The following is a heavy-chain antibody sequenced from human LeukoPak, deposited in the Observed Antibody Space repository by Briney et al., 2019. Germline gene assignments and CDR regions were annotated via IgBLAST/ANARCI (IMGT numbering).Heavy chain of an antibody. CDR3: ARERGIFCSSTSCYIRYYYYMDV. J-gene: IGHJ6*03. Sequence: PGGSLRLSCAASGFTFSSYWMSWVRQAPGKGLEWVANIKQDGSEKCYVDSVKGRFTISRDNAKNSLYLQMNSLRAEDTAVYYCARERGIFCSSTSCYIRYYYYMDVWGKGTTVTVSS. V-gene: IGHV3-7*01. D-gene: IGHD2-2*02. CDR2: IKQDGSEK. CDR1: GFTFSSYW.